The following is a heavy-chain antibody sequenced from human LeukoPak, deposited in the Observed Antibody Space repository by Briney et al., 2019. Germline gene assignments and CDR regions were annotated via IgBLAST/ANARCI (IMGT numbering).Heavy chain of an antibody. CDR1: GFTFSNAW. V-gene: IGHV3-15*01. Sequence: PGGSLRLSCAASGFTFSNAWMSWVRQAPGKGLEWVGRIKSKTDGGTTDYAAPVKGRFTISRDDSKNTLYLQMNSQKTEDTAVYYCTTALPGDKLRGNWFAPWGQGTLVTVSS. J-gene: IGHJ5*02. CDR3: TTALPGDKLRGNWFAP. D-gene: IGHD3-16*01. CDR2: IKSKTDGGTT.